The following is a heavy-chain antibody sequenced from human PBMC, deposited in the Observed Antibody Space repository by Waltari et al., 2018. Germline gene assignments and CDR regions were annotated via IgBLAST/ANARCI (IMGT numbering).Heavy chain of an antibody. D-gene: IGHD3-10*01. CDR3: ARDLARASVPDY. Sequence: EVQLLESGAGLVKPGGSLRLGCPASGFASGSCSMNWVRQAPGKGLEWDASISSNSSYTYYADFVKCRVNISRDHYQHSLYLQMNSLRAEDTAVYYCARDLARASVPDYWGQGTLVTVSS. J-gene: IGHJ4*02. CDR1: GFASGSCS. V-gene: IGHV3-21*01. CDR2: ISSNSSYT.